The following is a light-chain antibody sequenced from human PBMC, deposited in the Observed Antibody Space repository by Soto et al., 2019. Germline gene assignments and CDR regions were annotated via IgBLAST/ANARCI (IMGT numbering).Light chain of an antibody. CDR3: QQYYSTPFT. J-gene: IGKJ3*01. CDR1: QSVLYSSNNKNY. V-gene: IGKV4-1*01. CDR2: WAS. Sequence: DIVMTQSPDSLAVSLGERATINCKSSQSVLYSSNNKNYLAWYQQKPGQPPTLLIYWASTRESGVPDRFSGSGSGTDFTLTISSLQAEDEAVYYCQQYYSTPFTFGPGTKVDIK.